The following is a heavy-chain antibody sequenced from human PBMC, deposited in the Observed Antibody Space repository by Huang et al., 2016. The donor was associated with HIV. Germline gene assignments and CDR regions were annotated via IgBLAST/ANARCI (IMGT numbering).Heavy chain of an antibody. V-gene: IGHV3-30-3*01. CDR2: KSKYGNNS. CDR3: ARGGILGTSWYRPFDY. D-gene: IGHD6-13*01. J-gene: IGHJ4*02. Sequence: QVQLGESGGGVVQPEKSLRLSCAASGFDFSSYAMNWVRQAPGKGPQGVAVKSKYGNNSYYSDSVKGRFIISRDNSKNTLYLQMNSLRGEDTAIYYCARGGILGTSWYRPFDYWGQGTLVTVSS. CDR1: GFDFSSYA.